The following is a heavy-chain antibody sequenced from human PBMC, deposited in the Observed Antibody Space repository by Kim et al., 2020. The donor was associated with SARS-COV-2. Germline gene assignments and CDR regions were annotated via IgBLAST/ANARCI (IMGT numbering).Heavy chain of an antibody. J-gene: IGHJ4*02. D-gene: IGHD3-22*01. V-gene: IGHV1-69*13. CDR3: ARAKGAYYDSSGYYPLDY. CDR1: GGTFSSYA. Sequence: SVKVSCKASGGTFSSYAISWVRQDPGQGLEWMGGIIPIFGTANYAQKFQGRVTITADESTSTAYMELSSLRSEDTAVYYCARAKGAYYDSSGYYPLDYWGQGTLVTVSS. CDR2: IIPIFGTA.